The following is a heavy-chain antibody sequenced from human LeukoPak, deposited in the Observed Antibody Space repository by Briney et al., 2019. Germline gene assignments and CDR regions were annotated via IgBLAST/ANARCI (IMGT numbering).Heavy chain of an antibody. CDR3: ARARMVGGTTYYFAY. J-gene: IGHJ4*02. D-gene: IGHD1-26*01. CDR2: IWYDGTTK. CDR1: GFTFRDYG. V-gene: IGHV3-33*01. Sequence: GGSLRLSCAASGFTFRDYGMHWVRQAPGKGLEWVALIWYDGTTKDYADSAKGRFTISRDNPKNTLYLQMNSLRAEDTAVYYCARARMVGGTTYYFAYWGQGTLVTVSS.